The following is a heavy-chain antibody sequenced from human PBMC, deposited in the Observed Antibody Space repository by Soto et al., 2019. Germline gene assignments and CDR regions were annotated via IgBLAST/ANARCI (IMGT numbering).Heavy chain of an antibody. CDR3: ARHVNLPLAGTGFDS. Sequence: SETLSLTCTVSGGSISSYYWSWIRQPPGKGLEWTGYIYYSGSTNYNPSLKSRVTISVDTSKNQFSLKLNSMTAADTAVYYCARHVNLPLAGTGFDSWGQGTLVTVSS. J-gene: IGHJ4*02. CDR1: GGSISSYY. D-gene: IGHD6-19*01. V-gene: IGHV4-59*08. CDR2: IYYSGST.